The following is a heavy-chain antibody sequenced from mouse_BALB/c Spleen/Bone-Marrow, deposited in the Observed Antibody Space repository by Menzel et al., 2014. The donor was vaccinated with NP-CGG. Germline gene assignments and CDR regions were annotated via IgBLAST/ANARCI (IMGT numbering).Heavy chain of an antibody. CDR2: ISGGGSYT. J-gene: IGHJ3*01. D-gene: IGHD2-4*01. CDR1: GFTFSNYG. V-gene: IGHV5-9-2*01. Sequence: EVKLVESGGGLVKSGGSLKLSCAASGFTFSNYGMSWVRQTPEKRLEWVATISGGGSYTFYSDSVKGRFTISRDNAKNNLYVHLSSLRSEDTAVYYCARHAYYDQTEVSFVYWGQGTLVTVSA. CDR3: ARHAYYDQTEVSFVY.